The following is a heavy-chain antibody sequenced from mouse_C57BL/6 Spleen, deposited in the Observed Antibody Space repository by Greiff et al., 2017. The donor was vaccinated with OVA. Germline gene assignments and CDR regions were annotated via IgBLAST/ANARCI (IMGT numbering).Heavy chain of an antibody. J-gene: IGHJ1*03. CDR2: IHPNSGST. Sequence: VQLQQPGAELVKPGASVKLSCKASGYTFTSYWMHWVKQRPGQGLEWIGMIHPNSGSTNYNEKFKSKATLTVDKSSSTAYMQLSSLTSEDSAVYYCARSPRGRHWYFDVWGTGTTVTVSS. CDR1: GYTFTSYW. V-gene: IGHV1-64*01. CDR3: ARSPRGRHWYFDV. D-gene: IGHD1-1*01.